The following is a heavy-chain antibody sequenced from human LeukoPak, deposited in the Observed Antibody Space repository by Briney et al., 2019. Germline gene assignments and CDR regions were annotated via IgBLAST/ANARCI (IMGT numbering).Heavy chain of an antibody. CDR3: ARDSFWLRYFDWQERGNWFDP. D-gene: IGHD3-9*01. J-gene: IGHJ5*02. V-gene: IGHV4-34*01. CDR2: INHSGST. Sequence: PSETLSLTCAVYGGSFSGYYWSWIRQPPGKGLEWIGEINHSGSTNYNPSLKSRVTISVDTSKNQFSLKLSSVTAADTAVYYCARDSFWLRYFDWQERGNWFDPWGQGTLVTVSS. CDR1: GGSFSGYY.